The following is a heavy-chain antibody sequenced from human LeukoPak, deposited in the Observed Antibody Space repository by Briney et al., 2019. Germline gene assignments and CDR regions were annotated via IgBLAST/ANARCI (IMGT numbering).Heavy chain of an antibody. CDR2: MNHSGSA. J-gene: IGHJ3*02. V-gene: IGHV4-34*01. Sequence: SETLSLTCAVYGGSFSGYYWTWIRQPPGKGLEWIGEMNHSGSANYNPSLKSRVTISVDTSKNQCSLRLSSVTAADTAVYYCARWNGPFDIWGQGTMVTVSS. D-gene: IGHD1-1*01. CDR1: GGSFSGYY. CDR3: ARWNGPFDI.